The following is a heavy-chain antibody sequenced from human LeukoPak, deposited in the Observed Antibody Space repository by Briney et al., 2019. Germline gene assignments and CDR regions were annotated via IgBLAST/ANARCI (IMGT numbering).Heavy chain of an antibody. D-gene: IGHD7-27*01. V-gene: IGHV1-2*02. CDR3: ARVGTRLGIFGY. CDR2: INPNSGGT. CDR1: GYIFAGYY. J-gene: IGHJ4*02. Sequence: GASVKVSCKASGYIFAGYYMHWVRQAPGQGLEWMGWINPNSGGTDYAQKFQGRVIMTTDTSISTVYMEVGRLRSDDTAVYYCARVGTRLGIFGYWGQGSQVTVSS.